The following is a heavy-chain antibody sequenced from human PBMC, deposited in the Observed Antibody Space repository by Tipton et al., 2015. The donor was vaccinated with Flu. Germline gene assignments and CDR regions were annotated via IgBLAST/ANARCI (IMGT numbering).Heavy chain of an antibody. CDR3: ARDDDTKSRNGMDV. CDR2: IYGSGSA. CDR1: GVSITDYY. J-gene: IGHJ6*02. V-gene: IGHV4-4*07. D-gene: IGHD3-22*01. Sequence: TLSLTCSVSGVSITDYYWTWIRQPPGKGLEWIGRIYGSGSANYNPSLTSRVTMSVDTSKNQLSLKLSSVTAADTAVYFCARDDDTKSRNGMDVWGQGTPVAVS.